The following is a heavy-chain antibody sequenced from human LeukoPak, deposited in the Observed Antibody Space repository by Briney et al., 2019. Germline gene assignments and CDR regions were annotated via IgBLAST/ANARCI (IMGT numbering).Heavy chain of an antibody. J-gene: IGHJ3*02. V-gene: IGHV4-39*07. CDR1: GGSISSSSYY. Sequence: SETLSLTCTVSGGSISSSSYYWGWIRQPPGKGLEWIGSIYYSGSTYYNPSLKSRVTISVDTSKNQFSLKLSSVTAADTAVYYCARHSDYGGNSFRMIAFDIWGQGTMVTVSS. CDR2: IYYSGST. CDR3: ARHSDYGGNSFRMIAFDI. D-gene: IGHD4-23*01.